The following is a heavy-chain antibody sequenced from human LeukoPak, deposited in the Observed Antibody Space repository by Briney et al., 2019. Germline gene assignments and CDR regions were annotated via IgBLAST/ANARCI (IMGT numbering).Heavy chain of an antibody. CDR3: AKTYGSSGYYKGYFDS. CDR1: GFIFSSYA. V-gene: IGHV3-23*01. Sequence: GGSLRLSCAASGFIFSSYAMNWVRQAPGKGLEWVSAISDSGASTYYADSVKGRFTISRDNSKKTLYLQMNSLRAEDTAVYYCAKTYGSSGYYKGYFDSWGQGTLVTVSS. CDR2: ISDSGAST. D-gene: IGHD3-22*01. J-gene: IGHJ4*02.